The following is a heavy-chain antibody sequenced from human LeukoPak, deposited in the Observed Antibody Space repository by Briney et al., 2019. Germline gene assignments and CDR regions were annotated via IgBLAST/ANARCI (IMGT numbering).Heavy chain of an antibody. D-gene: IGHD5-12*01. CDR2: INPNSGGT. CDR1: GYSFTGYY. Sequence: GASVKVSCKASGYSFTGYYMHWVRQAPGQGLEWMGCINPNSGGTDYAQKFQGRVTMTRDTSISTAYMELSRLTSDDTAVHYCAGLSGYDPYYFDYWGQGTLVAVSS. V-gene: IGHV1-2*02. J-gene: IGHJ4*02. CDR3: AGLSGYDPYYFDY.